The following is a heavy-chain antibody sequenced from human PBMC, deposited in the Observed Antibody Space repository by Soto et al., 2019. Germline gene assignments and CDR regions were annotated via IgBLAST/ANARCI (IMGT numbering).Heavy chain of an antibody. D-gene: IGHD2-2*02. J-gene: IGHJ6*02. Sequence: HPGGSLRLSCAASGFTFSSYEMIWVRQAPGKGLEWVSYMTRTGNIIYYADSVEGRFTISRDNAKNSLYLQMNSLRAEDTAVYFCARWAYCTTTSCYTYNMDVWSQGTTVTVS. CDR2: MTRTGNII. CDR1: GFTFSSYE. CDR3: ARWAYCTTTSCYTYNMDV. V-gene: IGHV3-48*03.